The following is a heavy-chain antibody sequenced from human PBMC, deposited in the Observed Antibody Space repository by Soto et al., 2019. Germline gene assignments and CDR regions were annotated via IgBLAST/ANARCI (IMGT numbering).Heavy chain of an antibody. CDR1: GYTFTGYY. Sequence: GASVKVSCKASGYTFTGYYMHWVRQAPGQGLEWMGWINPNSGGTNYAQKFQGWVTMTRDTSISTAYMELSRLRSDDTAVYYCARDYMLERGYYYYGMDVWGQGTTVTVSS. CDR3: ARDYMLERGYYYYGMDV. D-gene: IGHD1-1*01. CDR2: INPNSGGT. J-gene: IGHJ6*02. V-gene: IGHV1-2*04.